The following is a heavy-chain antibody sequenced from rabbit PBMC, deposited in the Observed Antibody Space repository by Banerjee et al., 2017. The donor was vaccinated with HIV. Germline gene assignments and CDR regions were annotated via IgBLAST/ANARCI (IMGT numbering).Heavy chain of an antibody. Sequence: QSLEESGGGLVKPGASLTLTCTASGFSFSNSYYMCWVRQAPGKGLEWIACIYAGSSGSTYYASWAKGRFTISKTSSTTVTLQMTSLTAADTATYFCARNFDLWGQGTLVTVS. V-gene: IGHV1S40*01. CDR1: GFSFSNSYY. CDR3: ARNFDL. CDR2: IYAGSSGST. J-gene: IGHJ4*01.